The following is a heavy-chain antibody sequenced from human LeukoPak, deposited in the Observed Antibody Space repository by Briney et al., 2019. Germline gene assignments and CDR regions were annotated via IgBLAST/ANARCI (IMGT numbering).Heavy chain of an antibody. CDR3: SRSTSWEGYFDY. CDR1: GYSISSGYY. V-gene: IGHV4-38-2*02. D-gene: IGHD2-2*01. J-gene: IGHJ4*02. CDR2: IYHSGST. Sequence: PSETLSLTCTVSGYSISSGYYWGWIRQPPGKGLEWIGSIYHSGSTYYNPSLKSRVTISVDTSKNQFSLKLSSVTAADTAVYYCSRSTSWEGYFDYWGQGTLVTVSS.